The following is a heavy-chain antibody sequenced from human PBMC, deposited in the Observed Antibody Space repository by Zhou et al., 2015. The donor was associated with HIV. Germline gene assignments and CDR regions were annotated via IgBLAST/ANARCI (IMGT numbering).Heavy chain of an antibody. CDR1: GGTISSYA. V-gene: IGHV1-69*01. J-gene: IGHJ6*03. CDR3: ARGYCSSTSCYAYYYYYMDV. Sequence: QVQLVQSGAEVKKPGSSVKVSCKASGGTISSYAISWVRQAPGQGLEWMGGIIPIFGTANYAQKFQGRVTITADDSTSTAYMELSSLRSEDTAVYYCARGYCSSTSCYAYYYYYMDVWGKGTTVTVSS. D-gene: IGHD2-2*01. CDR2: IIPIFGTA.